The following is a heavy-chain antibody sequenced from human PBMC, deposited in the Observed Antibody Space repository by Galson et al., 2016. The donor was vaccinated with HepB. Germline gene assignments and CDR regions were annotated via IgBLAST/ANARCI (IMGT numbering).Heavy chain of an antibody. V-gene: IGHV3-74*01. CDR3: AREAGGGGGDCNYALDV. CDR1: GFNFRNYW. CDR2: INTHGTST. D-gene: IGHD2-21*02. J-gene: IGHJ6*04. Sequence: SLRLSCAASGFNFRNYWMHWVRQAPGQGLVWVSSINTHGTSTSYADSVKGRFTLSRDNAENTLILLMDSLRAEDTAVYYCAREAGGGGGDCNYALDVWGRGTTVTVSS.